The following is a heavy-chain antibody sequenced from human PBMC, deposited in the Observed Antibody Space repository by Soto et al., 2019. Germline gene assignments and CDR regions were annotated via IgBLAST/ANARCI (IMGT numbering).Heavy chain of an antibody. Sequence: QVQLVESGGGVVQPGRSLRLSCAASGFTLSSYGMHWVRQAPGKGLEWVAVIWYDGSNKYYADSVKGRFTISRDNSKNTLYLQMNSLRAEDTAVYYCAMGRAYFDYWGQGTLVTVSS. D-gene: IGHD3-10*01. CDR2: IWYDGSNK. CDR1: GFTLSSYG. CDR3: AMGRAYFDY. J-gene: IGHJ4*02. V-gene: IGHV3-33*01.